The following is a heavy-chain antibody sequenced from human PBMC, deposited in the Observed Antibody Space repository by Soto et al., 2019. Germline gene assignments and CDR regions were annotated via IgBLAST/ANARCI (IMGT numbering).Heavy chain of an antibody. J-gene: IGHJ4*02. D-gene: IGHD1-26*01. CDR3: ARRELLDY. CDR1: GFTFSSYA. CDR2: ISYDGSNK. V-gene: IGHV3-30-3*01. Sequence: GGSLRLSCAASGFTFSSYAMHWVRQAPGKGLEWVAVISYDGSNKYYADSVKGRFTISRDNSKNTLYLQMNSLRAEDTAVYYCARRELLDYWGQGTLVTVSS.